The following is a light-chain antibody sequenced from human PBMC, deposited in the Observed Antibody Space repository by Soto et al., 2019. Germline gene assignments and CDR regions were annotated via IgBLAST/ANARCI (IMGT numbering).Light chain of an antibody. CDR1: QSISSW. Sequence: IQMTQSPSALSASVRDRVTITCRASQSISSWFAWYQQKRGKAPKLLIYDASSVESGVPSRFSGSGSGTEFTLTISSLQPDDFATYYCQQYNSYWTFGQGTKVDNK. V-gene: IGKV1-5*01. CDR3: QQYNSYWT. J-gene: IGKJ1*01. CDR2: DAS.